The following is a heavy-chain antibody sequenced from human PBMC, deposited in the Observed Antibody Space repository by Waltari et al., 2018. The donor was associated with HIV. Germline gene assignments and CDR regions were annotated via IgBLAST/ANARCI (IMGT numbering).Heavy chain of an antibody. CDR1: GYTFTGYY. CDR2: INPNIGVT. Sequence: QVQLVQSGAEVKKPGASVKVSCKASGYTFTGYYMHWVRQAPGQGLEWMGWINPNIGVTNYAQKFQGRVTMTRYTSISTAYMELSRLRSDDTAVYYCATALYSSSSAGSIDYWGQGTLVTVSS. J-gene: IGHJ4*02. V-gene: IGHV1-2*02. D-gene: IGHD6-6*01. CDR3: ATALYSSSSAGSIDY.